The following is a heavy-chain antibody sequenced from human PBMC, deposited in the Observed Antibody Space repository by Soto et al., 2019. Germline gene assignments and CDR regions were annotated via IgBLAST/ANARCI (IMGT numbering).Heavy chain of an antibody. J-gene: IGHJ4*02. CDR2: FNPTSGST. D-gene: IGHD3-22*01. CDR3: ATYYYDSSGYLPDFFDY. CDR1: GYTFINYY. V-gene: IGHV1-46*01. Sequence: ASVKVSCKASGYTFINYYIHWVRQAPGQGLEWMGIFNPTSGSTNYAQKFQGRVTLTMDTSTRTVYMELSSLRFDDTAVYYCATYYYDSSGYLPDFFDYWGQGTLVTVSS.